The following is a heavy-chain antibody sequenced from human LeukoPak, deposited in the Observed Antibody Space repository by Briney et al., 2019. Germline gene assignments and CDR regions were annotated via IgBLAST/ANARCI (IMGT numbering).Heavy chain of an antibody. D-gene: IGHD3-16*02. V-gene: IGHV4-34*01. J-gene: IGHJ4*02. CDR3: ARRRLEILWGSYRYPPYYFDY. Sequence: SETLSLTCAVYGGSFSGYYWSWIRQPPGKGLEWIGEINHSGSTNYSPSLKSRVTISVDTSKNQFSLKLNSVTAADTAVYYCARRRLEILWGSYRYPPYYFDYWGQGTLVTVSS. CDR2: INHSGST. CDR1: GGSFSGYY.